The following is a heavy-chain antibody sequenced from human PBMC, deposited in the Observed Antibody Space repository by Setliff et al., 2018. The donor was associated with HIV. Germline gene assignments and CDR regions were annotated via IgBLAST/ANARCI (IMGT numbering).Heavy chain of an antibody. Sequence: ASVKVSCKPPGHTFTNYDIHWMRRAPGQGLEWMGWMNPNSGVSGYALKFHDRVTMTRDTSITTLYMELGSLTSEDTAVYYWARGKGVGGVIITGGLDVWGKGTTVTVSS. J-gene: IGHJ6*04. D-gene: IGHD3-10*01. CDR1: GHTFTNYD. CDR2: MNPNSGVS. CDR3: ARGKGVGGVIITGGLDV. V-gene: IGHV1-8*01.